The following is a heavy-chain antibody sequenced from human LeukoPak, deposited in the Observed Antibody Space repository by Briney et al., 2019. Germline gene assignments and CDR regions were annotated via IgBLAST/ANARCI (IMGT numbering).Heavy chain of an antibody. J-gene: IGHJ4*02. Sequence: GASVKVSFKASGYTFNTYGISWVRPAPGQGLAWMGWMNTYNGNTNYAQKFQGRVTMTTDTSTSTAYMELRSLRSDDTAVYYCARDLGGVTVATTIRFDFWGQGTLVTVSS. D-gene: IGHD5-12*01. CDR3: ARDLGGVTVATTIRFDF. CDR1: GYTFNTYG. CDR2: MNTYNGNT. V-gene: IGHV1-18*01.